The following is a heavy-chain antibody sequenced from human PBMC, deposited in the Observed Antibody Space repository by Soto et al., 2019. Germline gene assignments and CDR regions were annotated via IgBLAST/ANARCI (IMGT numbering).Heavy chain of an antibody. CDR2: IWYDGTNR. Sequence: QVKLVESGGGVVQPGRSLRLSCAASGFTFSNHGMHWVRQAPGKGLEWVTVIWYDGTNRFYADSVKGRFTISSDISENTVFLQMNSLRAEDTAVYYCARESSSGRRDRIDYWGQGTLVTVSS. V-gene: IGHV3-33*01. D-gene: IGHD6-19*01. CDR1: GFTFSNHG. CDR3: ARESSSGRRDRIDY. J-gene: IGHJ4*02.